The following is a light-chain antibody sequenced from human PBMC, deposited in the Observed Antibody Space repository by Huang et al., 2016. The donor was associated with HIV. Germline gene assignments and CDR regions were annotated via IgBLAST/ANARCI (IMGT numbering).Light chain of an antibody. Sequence: EIVMTQSPATLSVSPGERATLSCRASQSVSNKLAWYQQKPGQAPILLIHGASTRATGIPARFSGSGSGTDFTLTISILQSEDSAIYYCQQYDNWPPWTFGQGTKVEIK. CDR1: QSVSNK. V-gene: IGKV3-15*01. CDR2: GAS. CDR3: QQYDNWPPWT. J-gene: IGKJ1*01.